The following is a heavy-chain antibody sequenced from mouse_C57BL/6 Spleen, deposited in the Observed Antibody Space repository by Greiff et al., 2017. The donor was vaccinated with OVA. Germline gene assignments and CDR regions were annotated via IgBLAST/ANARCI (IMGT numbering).Heavy chain of an antibody. D-gene: IGHD2-4*01. V-gene: IGHV1-69*01. CDR3: ARRRDYDVGYAMDY. CDR1: GYTFTSYW. Sequence: QVQLQQPGAELVMPGASVKLSCKASGYTFTSYWMHWVKQRPGQGLEWIGEIDPSDSYTNYNQKFKGKSTLTVDKSSSTAYMQLSSLTSEDSAVYYCARRRDYDVGYAMDYWGQGTSVTVSS. J-gene: IGHJ4*01. CDR2: IDPSDSYT.